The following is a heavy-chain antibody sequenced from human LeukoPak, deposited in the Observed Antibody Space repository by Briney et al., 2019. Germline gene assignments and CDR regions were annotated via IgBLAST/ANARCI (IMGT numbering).Heavy chain of an antibody. Sequence: SGTLSLTCGVSGGSISNTNWWSWVRQPPGQGLEWIGEISLTGLTHYNPSLESRVTVSLDKSKNRLSLNLTSVTAADTAVYYCSRENGAFSPFGCWGQGTLVTVLS. CDR2: ISLTGLT. V-gene: IGHV4-4*02. CDR3: SRENGAFSPFGC. J-gene: IGHJ4*02. CDR1: GGSISNTNW. D-gene: IGHD2-8*01.